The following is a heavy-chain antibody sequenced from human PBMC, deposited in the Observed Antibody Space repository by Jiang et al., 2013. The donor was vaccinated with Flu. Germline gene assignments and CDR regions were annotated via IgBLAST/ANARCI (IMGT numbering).Heavy chain of an antibody. D-gene: IGHD1-26*01. CDR1: GFTFSSYA. J-gene: IGHJ6*02. CDR2: ISYDGSNK. CDR3: ARDRAVTSYYYGMDV. Sequence: RLSCAASGFTFSSYAMHWVRQAPGKGLEWVAVISYDGSNKYYADSVKGRFTISRDNSKNTLYLQMNSLRAEDTAVYYCARDRAVTSYYYGMDVWGQGTTVTVSS. V-gene: IGHV3-30-3*01.